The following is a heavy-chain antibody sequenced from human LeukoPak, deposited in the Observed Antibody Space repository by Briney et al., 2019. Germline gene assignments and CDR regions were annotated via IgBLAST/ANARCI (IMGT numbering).Heavy chain of an antibody. CDR2: ISSSSSHI. J-gene: IGHJ4*02. CDR3: ARDTVMSGSYRRYFDY. Sequence: GGSLRLSCAASGFTFNNYAMSWVRQAPGKGLEWVSFISSSSSHIYYADSVKGRFTISRDNAKNSLYLQMNSLRAEDTAVYYCARDTVMSGSYRRYFDYWGQGTLVTVSS. V-gene: IGHV3-21*06. D-gene: IGHD1-26*01. CDR1: GFTFNNYA.